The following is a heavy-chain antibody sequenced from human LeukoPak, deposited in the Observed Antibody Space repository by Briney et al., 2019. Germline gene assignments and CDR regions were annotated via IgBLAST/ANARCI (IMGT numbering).Heavy chain of an antibody. V-gene: IGHV3-20*04. Sequence: GGSLRLSCAASGFTFDDYGMSWVRQAPGKGLEWVSGINWNGGSTGYADSVKGRFTISRDNSKNTLYLQMNSLRAEDTAVYYCAALKYNWNDLDYWGQGTLVTVSS. J-gene: IGHJ4*02. CDR2: INWNGGST. CDR3: AALKYNWNDLDY. CDR1: GFTFDDYG. D-gene: IGHD1-1*01.